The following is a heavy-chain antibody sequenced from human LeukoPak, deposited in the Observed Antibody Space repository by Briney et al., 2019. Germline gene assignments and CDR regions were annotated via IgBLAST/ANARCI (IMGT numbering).Heavy chain of an antibody. CDR1: GFTFHNYA. CDR3: ARDHVYGGADY. V-gene: IGHV3-43*02. D-gene: IGHD5/OR15-5a*01. Sequence: GGSLRLSCAASGFTFHNYAIHWVRQAPGKGLEWVSLTSGDGITTYFADSVRGRFTISRDNSKSSLFLQMNSLRTEDTALYYCARDHVYGGADYWGQGTLVTVSS. J-gene: IGHJ4*02. CDR2: TSGDGITT.